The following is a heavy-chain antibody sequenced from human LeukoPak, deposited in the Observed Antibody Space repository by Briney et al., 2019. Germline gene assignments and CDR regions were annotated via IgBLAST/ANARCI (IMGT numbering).Heavy chain of an antibody. J-gene: IGHJ4*02. Sequence: SETLSLTCAVSGGSISSYYWIWVRQPPGKGLEWIGYIYYNGITNYNPSLKSRVTISVATSKNQFSLKLSSVTAADTAVYYCARHLYSGYERVFDYWGQGTLVTVSS. V-gene: IGHV4-59*08. CDR3: ARHLYSGYERVFDY. CDR1: GGSISSYY. CDR2: IYYNGIT. D-gene: IGHD5-12*01.